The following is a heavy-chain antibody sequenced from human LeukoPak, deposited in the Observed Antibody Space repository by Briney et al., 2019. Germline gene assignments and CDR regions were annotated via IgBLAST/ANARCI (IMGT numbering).Heavy chain of an antibody. CDR3: ARLLDNDSSGDPDTFDM. Sequence: SETLSLTCTVSGGSISSHYWSWIRQPPGKGLEWIGYIYFSGRTQYNPSLQSRVTISVDTSENNFSLKLTSMTAADTAVYYCARLLDNDSSGDPDTFDMWGRGTAVTVSS. D-gene: IGHD3-22*01. CDR2: IYFSGRT. J-gene: IGHJ3*02. V-gene: IGHV4-59*11. CDR1: GGSISSHY.